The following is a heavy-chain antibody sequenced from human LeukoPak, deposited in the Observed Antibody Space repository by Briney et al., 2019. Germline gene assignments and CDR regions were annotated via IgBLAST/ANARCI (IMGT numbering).Heavy chain of an antibody. CDR3: ARVIPPLGLNFLPGY. Sequence: PSETLSLTCTVSGGSISSYYWGWIRQPPGKGLEWIGSVYYSGNTYYNPSLKSRVTISVDTSKNQFSLKLSSVTAADTAVYYCARVIPPLGLNFLPGYWGQGTLVTDSS. J-gene: IGHJ4*02. CDR2: VYYSGNT. V-gene: IGHV4-39*07. CDR1: GGSISSYY. D-gene: IGHD2/OR15-2a*01.